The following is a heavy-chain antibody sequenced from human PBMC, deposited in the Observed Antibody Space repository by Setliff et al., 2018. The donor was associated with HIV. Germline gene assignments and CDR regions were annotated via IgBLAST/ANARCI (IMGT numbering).Heavy chain of an antibody. CDR3: TREPTRYTNSPRGRYFQY. J-gene: IGHJ1*01. CDR1: GFTFNTYR. Sequence: PGGSLRLSCAASGFTFNTYRMNWVRQTPGKGLEWVSFISASGSSIFYADSVKGRFTISRDKDQNSVYLQMNRLTAGDTATYYCTREPTRYTNSPRGRYFQYWGQGTLVTVSS. V-gene: IGHV3-48*01. D-gene: IGHD2-2*02. CDR2: ISASGSSI.